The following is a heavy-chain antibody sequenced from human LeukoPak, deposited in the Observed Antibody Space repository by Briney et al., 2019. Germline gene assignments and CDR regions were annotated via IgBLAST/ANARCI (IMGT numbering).Heavy chain of an antibody. CDR1: GFTFGDYY. V-gene: IGHV3-11*01. Sequence: GGSLRLSCAASGFTFGDYYMSWIRQAPGKGLEWVSYISSSGSTIYYADSVKGRFTISRDNAKNSLYLQMNSLRAEDTAVYYCAKRVEYSSSSGGYFDYWGQGTLVTVSS. D-gene: IGHD6-6*01. CDR2: ISSSGSTI. CDR3: AKRVEYSSSSGGYFDY. J-gene: IGHJ4*02.